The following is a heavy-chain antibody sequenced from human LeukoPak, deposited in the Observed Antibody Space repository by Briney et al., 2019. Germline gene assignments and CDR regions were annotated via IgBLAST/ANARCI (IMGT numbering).Heavy chain of an antibody. CDR1: GFTFSSYA. CDR3: ARDLPCCA. CDR2: IYSGGST. V-gene: IGHV3-53*01. D-gene: IGHD2-15*01. J-gene: IGHJ5*02. Sequence: GGSLRLSCAASGFTFSSYAMSWVRQAPGKGLEWVSVIYSGGSTYYADSVKGRFTISRDNSKNTLYLQMNSLRAEDTAVYYCARDLPCCAWGQGTLVTVSS.